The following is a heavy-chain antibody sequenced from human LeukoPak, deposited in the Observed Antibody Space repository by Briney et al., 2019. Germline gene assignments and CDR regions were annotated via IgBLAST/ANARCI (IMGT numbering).Heavy chain of an antibody. CDR3: AKGSYYGSGSYYTDFDY. Sequence: PGGSLRLSCAASGFTFSSYAMSWVRQAPGKGLEWVSAISGSGGSTYYADSVKGRFTISRDNSKNTLYLQMSSLRAEDTAVYYCAKGSYYGSGSYYTDFDYWGQGTLVTVSS. CDR1: GFTFSSYA. J-gene: IGHJ4*02. CDR2: ISGSGGST. D-gene: IGHD3-10*01. V-gene: IGHV3-23*01.